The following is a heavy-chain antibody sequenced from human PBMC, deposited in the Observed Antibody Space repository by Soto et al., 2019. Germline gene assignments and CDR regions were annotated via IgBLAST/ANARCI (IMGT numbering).Heavy chain of an antibody. J-gene: IGHJ2*01. CDR1: GFTFSSYG. CDR3: ARARERAPIDGYFVL. CDR2: IWYDGSNK. Sequence: QVQLVESGGGVVQPGRSLRLSCAASGFTFSSYGMHWVRQAPGKGLEWVAVIWYDGSNKYYADSVKGRFTISRDNSKNTLYLQMKGLRAGDRVVYYWARARERAPIDGYFVLWGRGPLVPVSS. V-gene: IGHV3-33*01.